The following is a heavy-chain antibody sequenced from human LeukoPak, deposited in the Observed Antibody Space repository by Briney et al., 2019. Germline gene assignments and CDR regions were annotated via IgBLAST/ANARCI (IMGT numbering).Heavy chain of an antibody. D-gene: IGHD3-22*01. Sequence: ASVKVSCKASGYTFTSYGISWVRQAPGQGLEWMGWINPNSGGTNYAQKFQGRVTMTRDTSISTAYMELSRLRSDDTAVYYCAREYYDSSGYYFYWGQGTLVTVSS. J-gene: IGHJ4*02. CDR2: INPNSGGT. V-gene: IGHV1-2*02. CDR1: GYTFTSYG. CDR3: AREYYDSSGYYFY.